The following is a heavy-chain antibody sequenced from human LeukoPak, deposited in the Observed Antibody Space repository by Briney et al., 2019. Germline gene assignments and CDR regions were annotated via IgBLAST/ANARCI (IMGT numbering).Heavy chain of an antibody. J-gene: IGHJ4*02. CDR3: ARESGSGSQIDY. D-gene: IGHD3-10*01. CDR1: GFTFSNYW. Sequence: GGSLRLSCAASGFTFSNYWMIWVRQAPGKGLEWVGNIKQDGSEKRYADSVRGRFTISRDNAKNTLYLQMNSLRAEDTAVYYCARESGSGSQIDYWGQGTLVTVSS. CDR2: IKQDGSEK. V-gene: IGHV3-7*01.